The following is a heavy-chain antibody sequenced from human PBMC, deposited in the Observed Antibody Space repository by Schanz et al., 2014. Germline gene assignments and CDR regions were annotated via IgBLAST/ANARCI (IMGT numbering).Heavy chain of an antibody. V-gene: IGHV3-11*01. CDR2: ISNSGYTI. CDR1: GFTFSDYY. J-gene: IGHJ6*02. Sequence: QVQLVESGGGLVKPGGSLRLSCAASGFTFSDYYMNWICQAPGKGLEWVSYISNSGYTIYYADSVKGRFTISRDNAKNPLYLQMNSLRAEDTAVYYCARAPPPYSSSPYYWYYGMDVWGQGTTVTVSS. D-gene: IGHD6-6*01. CDR3: ARAPPPYSSSPYYWYYGMDV.